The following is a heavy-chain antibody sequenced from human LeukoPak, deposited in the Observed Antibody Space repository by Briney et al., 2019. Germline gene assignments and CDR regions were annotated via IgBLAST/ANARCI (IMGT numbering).Heavy chain of an antibody. V-gene: IGHV1-69*06. J-gene: IGHJ5*02. Sequence: ASVKVSCKASGYTFTSYGISWVRQAPGQGLEWMGGIIPIFGTANYAQKFQGRVTITADKSTSTAYMELSSLRSEDTAVYCCARGLIAVAGNNWFDPWGQGTLVTVSS. CDR1: GYTFTSYG. CDR3: ARGLIAVAGNNWFDP. CDR2: IIPIFGTA. D-gene: IGHD6-19*01.